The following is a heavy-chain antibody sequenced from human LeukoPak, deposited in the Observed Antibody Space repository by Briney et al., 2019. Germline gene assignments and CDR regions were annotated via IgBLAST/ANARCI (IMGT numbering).Heavy chain of an antibody. CDR1: GFTFSSYA. V-gene: IGHV3-23*01. Sequence: GGSLRLSCAASGFTFSSYAMSWVRQAPGKGLEWVSAISGSGGSTYYADPVKGRFTISRDNSKSTLYLQMNSLRAEDTAVYYCAKVGSAVYFDYWGQGTLVTVSS. CDR3: AKVGSAVYFDY. J-gene: IGHJ4*02. CDR2: ISGSGGST. D-gene: IGHD2-2*01.